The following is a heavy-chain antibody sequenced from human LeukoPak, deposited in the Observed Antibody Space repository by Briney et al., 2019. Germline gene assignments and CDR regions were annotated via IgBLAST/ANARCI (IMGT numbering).Heavy chain of an antibody. CDR2: IIPIFGTA. Sequence: SVKVSCKASGGTFSSYAISWVRQAPGQGLEWMGGIIPIFGTANYAQKFQGRVTITTDKSASTAYMELSSLRSEDTAVYYCARAREYCSSTSCYSGTYNWFDPWGQGTLVTVSS. CDR1: GGTFSSYA. V-gene: IGHV1-69*05. D-gene: IGHD2-2*01. J-gene: IGHJ5*02. CDR3: ARAREYCSSTSCYSGTYNWFDP.